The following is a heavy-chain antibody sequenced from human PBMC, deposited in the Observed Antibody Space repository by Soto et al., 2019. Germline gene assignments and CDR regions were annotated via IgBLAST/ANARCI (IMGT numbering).Heavy chain of an antibody. CDR3: ARDQRGMDV. CDR2: IWYDGSNK. D-gene: IGHD6-25*01. Sequence: PGGSLRLSCAASEFTFSSYGVHWVRQAPGKGLEWVAVIWYDGSNKYYADSVKGRFTISRDNSKNTLYLQMNSLRAEDTAVYYCARDQRGMDVWGQGTTVTVSS. J-gene: IGHJ6*02. V-gene: IGHV3-33*01. CDR1: EFTFSSYG.